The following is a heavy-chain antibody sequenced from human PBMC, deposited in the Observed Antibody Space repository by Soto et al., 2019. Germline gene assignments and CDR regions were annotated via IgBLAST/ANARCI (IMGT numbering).Heavy chain of an antibody. CDR2: INAGNGNT. D-gene: IGHD6-13*01. J-gene: IGHJ4*02. CDR1: GYTFTDHA. CDR3: ARGTIAAVNFFDY. V-gene: IGHV1-3*01. Sequence: ASVKVSCKTSGYTFTDHAIHWVRQAPGQRLEWMGWINAGNGNTRYLQKFQGRVTITRDTSASTAYMELSSLRSEDTAVFYCARGTIAAVNFFDYCGQGTLVTVSS.